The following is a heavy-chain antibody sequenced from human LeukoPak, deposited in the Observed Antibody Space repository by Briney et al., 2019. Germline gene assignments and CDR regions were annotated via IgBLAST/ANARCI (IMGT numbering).Heavy chain of an antibody. Sequence: AGWSLRLSCAASGFTSDDYGMSWVRQAPGKGLEWVSGINWNGGSTGYADSVKGRFTISRDNAKNSLYLQMNSLRAEDTALYYCARGYYYDSSGYYGTFDYWGQGTLVTVSS. CDR2: INWNGGST. V-gene: IGHV3-20*04. J-gene: IGHJ4*02. CDR3: ARGYYYDSSGYYGTFDY. D-gene: IGHD3-22*01. CDR1: GFTSDDYG.